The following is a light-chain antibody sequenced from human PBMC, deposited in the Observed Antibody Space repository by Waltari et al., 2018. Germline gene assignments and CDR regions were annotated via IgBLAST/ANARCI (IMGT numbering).Light chain of an antibody. V-gene: IGKV3D-15*01. CDR1: QSLGSA. J-gene: IGKJ4*01. Sequence: EIELTQSPATLSVSPGERATLSCRASQSLGSALAWYQQKPGQGPRLLFYGASTRATGIPARFSGSGSGTDFTLTISGLQSEDFADYYCQQYDVWPLTFGGGTKVHIK. CDR3: QQYDVWPLT. CDR2: GAS.